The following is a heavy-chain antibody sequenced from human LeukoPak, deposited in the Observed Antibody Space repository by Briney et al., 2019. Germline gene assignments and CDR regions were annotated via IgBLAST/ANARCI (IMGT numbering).Heavy chain of an antibody. J-gene: IGHJ4*02. CDR3: ARWGGVDF. Sequence: ASVKVSCTTSGYTFTSFDINWVRQAAGQGLEWMGWMNPNSGNTGYAQKFQGRVTMTRDTSISTAYMELRRLESEDTAVYYCARWGGVDFWGQGTLVTVSS. CDR1: GYTFTSFD. D-gene: IGHD3-16*01. V-gene: IGHV1-8*01. CDR2: MNPNSGNT.